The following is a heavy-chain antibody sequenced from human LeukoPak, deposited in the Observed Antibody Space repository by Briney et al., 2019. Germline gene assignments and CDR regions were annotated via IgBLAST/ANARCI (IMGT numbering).Heavy chain of an antibody. CDR1: GGSISSGDYY. CDR2: IYYSGST. CDR3: ARDLCSSTSCHAWFDP. Sequence: PSETLSLTCSVSGGSISSGDYYWSWIRQPPGTGLEWLGYIYYSGSTYYNPSLKSRVTISVDTSKNQFSLKLSSVTAADTAVYYCARDLCSSTSCHAWFDPWGQGTLVTVSS. V-gene: IGHV4-30-4*08. J-gene: IGHJ5*02. D-gene: IGHD2-2*01.